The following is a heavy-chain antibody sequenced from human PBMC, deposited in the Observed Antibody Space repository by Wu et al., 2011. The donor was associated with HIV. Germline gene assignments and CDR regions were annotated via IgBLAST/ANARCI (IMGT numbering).Heavy chain of an antibody. J-gene: IGHJ3*02. CDR1: GGTFSSYA. CDR2: SSLSWYT. CDR3: ARQQGAFDI. Sequence: GAEVKKPGSSVKVSCKASGGTFSSYAITWVRQALDKGLSGWEGSSLSWYTNYAQRFQGRVTITADTSTSTVSMELSSLRSEDTAVYYCARQQGAFDIWGQGTMVTVSS. V-gene: IGHV1-69*06.